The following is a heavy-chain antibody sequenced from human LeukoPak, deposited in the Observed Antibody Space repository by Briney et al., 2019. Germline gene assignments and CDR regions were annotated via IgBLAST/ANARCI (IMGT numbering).Heavy chain of an antibody. Sequence: PGGSLRLSCAASGFIFSSYAMNWVRQAPGRGLEWVSGIFTDGSETFYADSVKGHFTISRDNSKNTLYLQMNSLRAEDTAVYYCAKNAGGLLGGLDYWGEGILVIVSS. CDR1: GFIFSSYA. CDR2: IFTDGSET. J-gene: IGHJ4*02. CDR3: AKNAGGLLGGLDY. V-gene: IGHV3-23*03. D-gene: IGHD1-14*01.